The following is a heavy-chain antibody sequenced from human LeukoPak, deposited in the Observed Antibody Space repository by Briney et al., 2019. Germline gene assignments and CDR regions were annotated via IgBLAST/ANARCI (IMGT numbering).Heavy chain of an antibody. V-gene: IGHV4-61*02. Sequence: SQTLSLTCTVSGGSISSGSYYWSWIRQPAGKGPEWIGRIYTSGSTNYNPSLKSRVTISVDTSKNQFSLKLSSVTAADTAVYYCAREGQVFWSGYYPDYYYYYMDVWGKGTTVTVSS. J-gene: IGHJ6*03. CDR3: AREGQVFWSGYYPDYYYYYMDV. CDR2: IYTSGST. CDR1: GGSISSGSYY. D-gene: IGHD3-3*01.